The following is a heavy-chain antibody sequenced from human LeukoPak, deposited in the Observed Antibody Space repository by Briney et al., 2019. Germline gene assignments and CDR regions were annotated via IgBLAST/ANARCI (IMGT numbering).Heavy chain of an antibody. D-gene: IGHD5-12*01. CDR2: IIGSSGST. V-gene: IGHV3-23*01. J-gene: IGHJ4*02. CDR1: GFSFNNYA. Sequence: PGGSLRLSCVASGFSFNNYAMNWVRQAPGKGLEWVSLIIGSSGSTFYADSVKGRFTISRDKSKNTLYLQMNSLRADDTAVYYCAKGAYDYIEIAYFDYWGQGSVVTVSS. CDR3: AKGAYDYIEIAYFDY.